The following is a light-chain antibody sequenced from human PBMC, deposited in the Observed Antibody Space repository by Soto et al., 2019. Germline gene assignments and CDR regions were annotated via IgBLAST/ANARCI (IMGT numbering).Light chain of an antibody. Sequence: QSVLTQPRSVSGSPEQSVTISCTGTSSDVGGYNYVSWYQQHPGKAPKLMIYDVSERPSGVPDRFSGSKSGNTASLTISGLQAEDEADYYCCSYAGSYTFVFAPGTKLTVL. CDR1: SSDVGGYNY. CDR2: DVS. V-gene: IGLV2-11*01. J-gene: IGLJ1*01. CDR3: CSYAGSYTFV.